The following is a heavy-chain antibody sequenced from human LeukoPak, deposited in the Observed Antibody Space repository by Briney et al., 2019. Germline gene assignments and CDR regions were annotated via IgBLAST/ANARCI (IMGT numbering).Heavy chain of an antibody. J-gene: IGHJ4*02. CDR2: ISYDGSNK. V-gene: IGHV3-30*03. CDR3: ARAAKGYGDYFDY. Sequence: GGSLRLSCAASGFTFSSYGMHWVRQAPGKGLEWVAVISYDGSNKYYADSVKGRFTISRDNSKNTLYLQMNSLRAEDTAVYYCARAAKGYGDYFDYWGQGTLVTVSS. D-gene: IGHD4-17*01. CDR1: GFTFSSYG.